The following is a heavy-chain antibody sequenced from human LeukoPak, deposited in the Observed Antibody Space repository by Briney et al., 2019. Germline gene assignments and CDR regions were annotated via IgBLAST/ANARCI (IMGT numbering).Heavy chain of an antibody. J-gene: IGHJ4*02. Sequence: GGSLRLSCAASGFTFSSYGMHWVRQALGKGLQWVAFIRYDGNNKYYADSVKGRFTISRDNSKNTLYLQMNSLRAEDTAVYYCAEAPIQYSSLAFFDYWGQGTLVTVSS. D-gene: IGHD6-6*01. V-gene: IGHV3-30*02. CDR2: IRYDGNNK. CDR3: AEAPIQYSSLAFFDY. CDR1: GFTFSSYG.